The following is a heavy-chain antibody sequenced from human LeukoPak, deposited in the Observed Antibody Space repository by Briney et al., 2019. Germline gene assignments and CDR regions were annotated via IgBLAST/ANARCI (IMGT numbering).Heavy chain of an antibody. V-gene: IGHV3-48*01. D-gene: IGHD3-16*01. Sequence: GGSLRLSCPASGFTFSTYSMNWVRQAPGKGLEWVSYISDSSGTIYYADSVQGRFTISRDNAKSSLYLQMNSLRAEDTAVYYCARRSEFGVLYYMDVWGKGTTVTVSS. CDR2: ISDSSGTI. CDR1: GFTFSTYS. J-gene: IGHJ6*03. CDR3: ARRSEFGVLYYMDV.